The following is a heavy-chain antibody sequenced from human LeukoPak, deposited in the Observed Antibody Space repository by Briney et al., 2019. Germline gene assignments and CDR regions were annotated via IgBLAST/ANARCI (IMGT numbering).Heavy chain of an antibody. CDR1: GGSISSGGYS. D-gene: IGHD3-10*01. CDR2: IYHSGST. Sequence: SETLSLTCAVSGGSISSGGYSWSWIRQPPGKGLEWIGYIYHSGSTYYNPSLKSRVTISVDRSKNQFSLKLSSVTAADTAVYYCARSEHNSGSYYFDSWGQGTLVTVSS. V-gene: IGHV4-30-2*01. CDR3: ARSEHNSGSYYFDS. J-gene: IGHJ4*02.